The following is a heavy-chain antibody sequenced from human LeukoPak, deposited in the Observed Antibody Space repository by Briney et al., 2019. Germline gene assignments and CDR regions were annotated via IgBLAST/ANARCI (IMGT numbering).Heavy chain of an antibody. CDR2: INHTGAT. D-gene: IGHD2-15*01. J-gene: IGHJ4*02. CDR1: GVSLNGYY. CDR3: VRGVLVMVYGALDY. Sequence: SETLSLTCAVYGVSLNGYYWTWIHQSPGKGLEWIGEINHTGATNYKASLKSRLTITIDTSKSQFSLKLSSVTAADSGVYYCVRGVLVMVYGALDYWGQGTQVTVSS. V-gene: IGHV4-34*01.